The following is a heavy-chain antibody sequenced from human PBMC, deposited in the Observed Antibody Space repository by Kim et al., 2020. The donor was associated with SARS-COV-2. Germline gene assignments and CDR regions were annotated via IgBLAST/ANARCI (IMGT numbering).Heavy chain of an antibody. V-gene: IGHV3-23*01. CDR3: AKVPNNWNYYFDY. Sequence: YADSVKGRFTISRDNSKNTLYLQMNSLRAEDTAVYYCAKVPNNWNYYFDYWGQGTLVTVSS. D-gene: IGHD1-7*01. J-gene: IGHJ4*02.